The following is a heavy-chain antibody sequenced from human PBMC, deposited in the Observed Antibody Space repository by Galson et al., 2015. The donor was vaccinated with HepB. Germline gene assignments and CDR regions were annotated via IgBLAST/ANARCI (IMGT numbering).Heavy chain of an antibody. D-gene: IGHD5-18*01. Sequence: PALVKPTQTLTLTCTFSGFSLSTSGMCVSWIRQPPGKALEWLARIDWDDDKYYSTSLKTRLTISKDTSKNQVVLTMTNMDPVDTATYYCARLTRGYSYGVFDYWGQGTLVTVSS. V-gene: IGHV2-70*11. CDR2: IDWDDDK. J-gene: IGHJ4*02. CDR3: ARLTRGYSYGVFDY. CDR1: GFSLSTSGMC.